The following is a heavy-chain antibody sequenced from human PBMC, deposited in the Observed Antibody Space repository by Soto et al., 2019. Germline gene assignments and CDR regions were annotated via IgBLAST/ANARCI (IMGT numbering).Heavy chain of an antibody. CDR3: ARDGKSIAARRTFDY. J-gene: IGHJ4*02. CDR1: GFTFSSYS. D-gene: IGHD6-6*01. CDR2: ISSSSSYI. V-gene: IGHV3-21*01. Sequence: GGSLRLSCAASGFTFSSYSMNWVRQAPGKGLEWVSSISSSSSYIYYADSVKGRFTISRDNAKNSLYLQMNSLRAEDTAVYYCARDGKSIAARRTFDYWGQGTLVTVSS.